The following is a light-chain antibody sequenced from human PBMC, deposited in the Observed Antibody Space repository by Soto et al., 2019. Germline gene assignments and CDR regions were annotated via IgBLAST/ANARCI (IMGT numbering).Light chain of an antibody. Sequence: EIVMTQSPATLSVSPGERATLSCRASQSVSSNLAWYQQKPGQAPRLLIYDASTRATGIPARISGSGSGTEFTLTISSLQSEDFAVYYCRQYNNWRTFGQGTKVDIK. CDR1: QSVSSN. V-gene: IGKV3-15*01. CDR3: RQYNNWRT. CDR2: DAS. J-gene: IGKJ1*01.